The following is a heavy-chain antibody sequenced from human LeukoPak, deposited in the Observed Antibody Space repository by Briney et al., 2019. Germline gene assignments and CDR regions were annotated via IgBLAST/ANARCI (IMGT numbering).Heavy chain of an antibody. D-gene: IGHD3-22*01. CDR1: GFTFSSYA. J-gene: IGHJ4*02. V-gene: IGHV3-23*01. CDR2: ISGSGGST. Sequence: GGSLRLSCAASGFTFSSYAMSWVRQAPGKGLEWVSAISGSGGSTYYADSVKGRFTISGDNSKNTLYLQMNSLRAEDTAVYYCAKDPWGYYDSSGLYYFDYWGQGTLVTVSS. CDR3: AKDPWGYYDSSGLYYFDY.